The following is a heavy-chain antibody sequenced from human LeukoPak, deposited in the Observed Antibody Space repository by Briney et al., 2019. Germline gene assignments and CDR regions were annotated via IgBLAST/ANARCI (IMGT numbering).Heavy chain of an antibody. CDR1: GFTFTSFG. CDR3: ARDTKRSRARWENLGFDP. V-gene: IGHV1-18*01. J-gene: IGHJ5*02. Sequence: GASVKFSFKASGFTFTSFGISWVRPAPGQGLEWMGYIISYNGNTNYRQKLQGRVTITTDTSKSTAYMELRSMRSDDTAGYYCARDTKRSRARWENLGFDPWGQGTLVTVSS. CDR2: IISYNGNT. D-gene: IGHD1-26*01.